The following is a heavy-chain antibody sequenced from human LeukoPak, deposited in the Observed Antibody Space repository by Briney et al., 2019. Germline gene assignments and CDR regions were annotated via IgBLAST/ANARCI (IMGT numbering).Heavy chain of an antibody. CDR1: GFTFSSYW. J-gene: IGHJ6*03. CDR2: IKRDGSEK. V-gene: IGHV3-7*01. CDR3: ARVGYCSSTSCYYYYMDV. D-gene: IGHD2-2*01. Sequence: PGGSLRLSCAASGFTFSSYWMSWVRQAPGKGLEWVANIKRDGSEKYYVDSVKGRFAISRDNAKNSLYLQMNSLRAEDTAVYYCARVGYCSSTSCYYYYMDVWGKGTTVTVSS.